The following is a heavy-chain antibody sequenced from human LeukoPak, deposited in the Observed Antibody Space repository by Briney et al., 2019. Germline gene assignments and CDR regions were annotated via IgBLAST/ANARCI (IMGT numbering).Heavy chain of an antibody. Sequence: GGSLRLSCAASGFTFSSYEMNWVRQAPGKGLEWVSYISSSGSTIYYADSVKGRFTISRDNSKNTLYLQMNSLRAEDTAVYYCAKDPDCTSGVCYTFFDYWGQGTLVTVSS. CDR2: ISSSGSTI. J-gene: IGHJ4*02. V-gene: IGHV3-48*03. CDR1: GFTFSSYE. D-gene: IGHD2-8*01. CDR3: AKDPDCTSGVCYTFFDY.